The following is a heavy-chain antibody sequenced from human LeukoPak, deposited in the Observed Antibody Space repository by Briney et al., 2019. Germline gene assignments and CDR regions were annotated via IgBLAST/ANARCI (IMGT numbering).Heavy chain of an antibody. Sequence: TGGSLRLSCAASGFTFSSYDMSWVRQAPGKGLEWVSDIVGSGGSAYYADSVKGRFTISRDNAKNSLYLQMNSLRAEDAAVYYCAEHDSTMIGGVWGKGTTVTISS. CDR1: GFTFSSYD. CDR2: IVGSGGSA. J-gene: IGHJ6*04. D-gene: IGHD3-10*02. CDR3: AEHDSTMIGGV. V-gene: IGHV3-23*01.